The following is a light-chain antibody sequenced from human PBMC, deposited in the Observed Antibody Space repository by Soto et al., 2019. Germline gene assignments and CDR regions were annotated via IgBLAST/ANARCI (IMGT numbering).Light chain of an antibody. V-gene: IGKV3-15*01. CDR3: QHYNNWPMYT. CDR1: HSVSSN. Sequence: EKVMTQSPVTLSLSPGETATLSCRASHSVSSNLAWYQQKPGQAPRLLIHGATTRATGIPARFSGSGSGTEFTLTISSLQSEDFAVYYCQHYNNWPMYTFGQGTRLEIK. CDR2: GAT. J-gene: IGKJ5*01.